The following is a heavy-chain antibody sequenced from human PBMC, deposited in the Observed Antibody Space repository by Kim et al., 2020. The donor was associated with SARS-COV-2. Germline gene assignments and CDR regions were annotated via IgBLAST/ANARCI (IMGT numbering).Heavy chain of an antibody. Sequence: GGSLRLSCTGSGFTFRNYGMHWVRQAPGKGLEWVALIWHDGSNQNYGDSVKGRFTISRDDSKNTLYLQMTSLRVEDTALYYCGGDLCYGSGEYRGQGTV. CDR1: GFTFRNYG. V-gene: IGHV3-33*01. CDR3: GGDLCYGSGEY. J-gene: IGHJ4*02. CDR2: IWHDGSNQ. D-gene: IGHD3-10*01.